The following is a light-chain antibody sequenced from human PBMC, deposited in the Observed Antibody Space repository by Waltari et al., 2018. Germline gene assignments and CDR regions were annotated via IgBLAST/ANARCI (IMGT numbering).Light chain of an antibody. V-gene: IGKV3-20*01. CDR1: QSVGRS. J-gene: IGKJ1*01. CDR3: QNYVRLPAT. Sequence: EIVLTQSPGTMSLSPGERATISCRASQSVGRSLVWYQQKPGQAPRLLSYDASTRATGIPDRFSGSGSGTDFSLTISRLEPEDFAVYFCQNYVRLPATFGQGTKVEIK. CDR2: DAS.